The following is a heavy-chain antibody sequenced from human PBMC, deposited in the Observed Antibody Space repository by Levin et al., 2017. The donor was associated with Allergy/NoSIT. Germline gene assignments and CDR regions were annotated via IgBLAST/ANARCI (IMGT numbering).Heavy chain of an antibody. CDR1: GGSISSSNW. V-gene: IGHV4-4*02. CDR3: ARDKGYSGYDLLYYYYMDV. D-gene: IGHD5-12*01. Sequence: SETLSLTCAVSGGSISSSNWWSWVRQPPGKGLEWIGEIYHSGSTNYNPSLKSRVTISVDKSKNQFSLKLSSVTAADTAVYYCARDKGYSGYDLLYYYYMDVWGKGTTVTVSS. J-gene: IGHJ6*03. CDR2: IYHSGST.